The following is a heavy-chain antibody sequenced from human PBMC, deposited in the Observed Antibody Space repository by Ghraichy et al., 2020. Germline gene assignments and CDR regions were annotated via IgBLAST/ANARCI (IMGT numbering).Heavy chain of an antibody. CDR3: ARYIVVVVAATRVTGYCFDP. D-gene: IGHD2-15*01. CDR2: INHSGST. CDR1: GGSFSGYY. V-gene: IGHV4-34*01. J-gene: IGHJ5*02. Sequence: SETLSLTCAVYGGSFSGYYWSWVRQAPGKGLEWIGEINHSGSTNYYPALKSRVNISVGPYKHQYSLQLSSVTAADTAVYYCARYIVVVVAATRVTGYCFDPWGQGTLVTVSS.